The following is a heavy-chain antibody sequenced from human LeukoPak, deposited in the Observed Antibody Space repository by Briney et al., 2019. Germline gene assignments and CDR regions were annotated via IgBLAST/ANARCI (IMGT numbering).Heavy chain of an antibody. Sequence: PGGSLRLSCAASGFTFSSYAMSWVRQAPGKGLEWVSAISGSGGSTYYADSVKGRFTISRDNSKNTLYLQMNSLRAEDTAVYYCAKDRSIVVVVAITPIDYWGQGTLVTVSS. V-gene: IGHV3-23*01. CDR1: GFTFSSYA. CDR3: AKDRSIVVVVAITPIDY. J-gene: IGHJ4*02. CDR2: ISGSGGST. D-gene: IGHD2-21*01.